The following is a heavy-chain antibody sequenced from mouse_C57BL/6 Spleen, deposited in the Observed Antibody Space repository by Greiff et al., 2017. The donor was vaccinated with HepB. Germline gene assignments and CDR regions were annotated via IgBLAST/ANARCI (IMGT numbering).Heavy chain of an antibody. Sequence: QVQLQQSGPELVKPGASVKISCKASGYAFSSSWMNWVKQRPGKGLEWIGRIYPGDGDTNYNGKFKGKATLTADKSSSTAYMQLSSLTSEDSAVYFCAGSMVTTGNFDYWGQGTTLTVSS. V-gene: IGHV1-82*01. CDR1: GYAFSSSW. D-gene: IGHD2-2*01. J-gene: IGHJ2*01. CDR3: AGSMVTTGNFDY. CDR2: IYPGDGDT.